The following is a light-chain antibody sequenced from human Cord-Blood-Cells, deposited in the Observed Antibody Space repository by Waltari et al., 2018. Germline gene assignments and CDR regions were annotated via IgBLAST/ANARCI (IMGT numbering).Light chain of an antibody. V-gene: IGLV2-14*01. CDR1: SSDVGRYNY. CDR3: SSYTSSSTLDV. CDR2: DVS. J-gene: IGLJ1*01. Sequence: QSALTQPTSVSGSPGPSITISCTGTSSDVGRYNYVSWYQQHPGKAPKLMIYDVSNRPSGVSNRFSGSKSGNTASLTISGLQAEDEADYYCSSYTSSSTLDVFGTGTKVTVL.